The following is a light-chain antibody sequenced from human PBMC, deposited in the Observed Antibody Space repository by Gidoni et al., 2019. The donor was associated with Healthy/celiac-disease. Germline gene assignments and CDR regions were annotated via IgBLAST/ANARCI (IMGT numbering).Light chain of an antibody. CDR2: EVS. J-gene: IGLJ2*01. CDR3: SSYTSSSTLV. CDR1: SSDVGGYNY. V-gene: IGLV2-14*01. Sequence: QSALTQPASVSWSPGQSITISCTGTSSDVGGYNYASWYQQHPGKAPKLMIYEVSNRPSGVPDRFSGSKSGNTASLTISGLQAEDEADYYCSSYTSSSTLVFGGGTKLTVL.